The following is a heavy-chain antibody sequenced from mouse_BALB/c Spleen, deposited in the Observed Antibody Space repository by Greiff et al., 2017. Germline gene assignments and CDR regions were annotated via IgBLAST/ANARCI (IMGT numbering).Heavy chain of an antibody. J-gene: IGHJ2*01. CDR1: GFTFSSFG. CDR3: ARGELTLDY. Sequence: EVMLVESGGGLVQPGGSRKLSCAASGFTFSSFGMHWVRQAPEKGLEWVAYISSGSSTIYYADTVKGRFTISRDNPKNTLFLQMTSLRSEDTAMYYCARGELTLDYWGQGTTLTVSS. CDR2: ISSGSSTI. V-gene: IGHV5-17*02. D-gene: IGHD1-1*01.